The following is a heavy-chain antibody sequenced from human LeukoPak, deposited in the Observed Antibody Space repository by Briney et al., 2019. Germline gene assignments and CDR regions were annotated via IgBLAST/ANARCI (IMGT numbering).Heavy chain of an antibody. CDR1: GFTFSSYA. CDR2: IWFDGSDK. D-gene: IGHD3-3*01. V-gene: IGHV3-30*04. Sequence: GGSLRLSCAASGFTFSSYAMHWVRQAPGKGLEWVALIWFDGSDKYYADSVKGRFTISRDNSKNTLYLQMNSLRTEDTAVYYCVKEEGVEARSSSAFDIWGQGTMATVSS. CDR3: VKEEGVEARSSSAFDI. J-gene: IGHJ3*02.